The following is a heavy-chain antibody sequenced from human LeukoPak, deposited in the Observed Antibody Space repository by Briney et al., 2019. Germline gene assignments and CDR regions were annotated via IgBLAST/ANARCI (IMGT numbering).Heavy chain of an antibody. J-gene: IGHJ4*02. CDR1: GFTFSNNG. Sequence: GGSLRLSCAASGFTFSNNGMSWVRQSPGRGLEWVSGISGGGDTTYYAESVKGRFTISRDNSKNTLFLQMNSLTAEDSAVYYCAKTNGYYDYWGQGTLVAVSS. CDR3: AKTNGYYDY. V-gene: IGHV3-23*01. CDR2: ISGGGDTT. D-gene: IGHD3-22*01.